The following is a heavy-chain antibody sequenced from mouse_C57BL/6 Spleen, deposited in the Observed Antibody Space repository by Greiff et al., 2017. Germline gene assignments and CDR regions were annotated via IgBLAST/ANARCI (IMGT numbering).Heavy chain of an antibody. CDR3: ACYGSSRPYAMDY. D-gene: IGHD1-1*01. CDR1: GYTFTSYW. J-gene: IGHJ4*01. V-gene: IGHV1-50*01. Sequence: VKLQQPGAELVKPGASVKLSCKASGYTFTSYWMQWVKQRPGQGLEWIGEIDPSDSYTNYNQKFKGKATLTVDTSSSTAYMQLSSLTSEDSAVYYCACYGSSRPYAMDYWGQGTSVTVSS. CDR2: IDPSDSYT.